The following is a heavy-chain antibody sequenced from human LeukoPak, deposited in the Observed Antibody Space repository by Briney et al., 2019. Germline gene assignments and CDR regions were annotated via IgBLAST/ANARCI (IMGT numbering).Heavy chain of an antibody. CDR3: ARDGATYYDFWSGYRP. CDR1: GFTLDDYG. J-gene: IGHJ3*01. D-gene: IGHD3-3*01. Sequence: PGGSLRLSCAASGFTLDDYGMSWVRQAPGKGLEWVSGINWNGGSTGYADSVKGRSTISRDNAKNSVYLQMNSLRVKDTALYYCARDGATYYDFWSGYRPWGQGTMVTVSS. V-gene: IGHV3-20*04. CDR2: INWNGGST.